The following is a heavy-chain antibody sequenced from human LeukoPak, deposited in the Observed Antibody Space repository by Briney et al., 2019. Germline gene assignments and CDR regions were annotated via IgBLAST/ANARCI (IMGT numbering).Heavy chain of an antibody. V-gene: IGHV1-24*01. CDR3: ATDRPGSYYQHYYYYGMDV. Sequence: GASVKVSCKVSEYTLTELSMHWVRQAPGKGLEWMGGFDPEDGETIYAQKFQGRVTMTEDTSTDTAYMELSSLRSEDTAVYYCATDRPGSYYQHYYYYGMDVWGQGTTVTVSS. CDR2: FDPEDGET. CDR1: EYTLTELS. D-gene: IGHD3-10*01. J-gene: IGHJ6*02.